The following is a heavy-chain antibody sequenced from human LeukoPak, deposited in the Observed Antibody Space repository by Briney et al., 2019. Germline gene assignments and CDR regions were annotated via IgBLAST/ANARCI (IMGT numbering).Heavy chain of an antibody. CDR3: ARAPTHYDILTGYSVGPLNY. Sequence: SETLSLTCTVSGYSISSGYYWGWIRQPPGKGLEWIGSIYHSGSTYYNPSLKSRVTISVDTSKNQFSLKLSSVTAADTAVYYCARAPTHYDILTGYSVGPLNYWGQGTLVTVSS. J-gene: IGHJ4*02. CDR2: IYHSGST. CDR1: GYSISSGYY. V-gene: IGHV4-38-2*02. D-gene: IGHD3-9*01.